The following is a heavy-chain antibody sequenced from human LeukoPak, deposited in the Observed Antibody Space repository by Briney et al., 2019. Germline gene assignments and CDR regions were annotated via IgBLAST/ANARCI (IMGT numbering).Heavy chain of an antibody. V-gene: IGHV3-74*01. CDR2: INSDGSST. CDR1: GFTFSSYW. Sequence: PVGSLRLSCAASGFTFSSYWMHWVRQAPGKGLVWFSRINSDGSSTSYADSVKGRFTISRDNAKNTLYLQMNSLRSEDTAVYYCAKAGIVVVTSVDYWGQGTLVTVSS. CDR3: AKAGIVVVTSVDY. J-gene: IGHJ4*02. D-gene: IGHD2-21*02.